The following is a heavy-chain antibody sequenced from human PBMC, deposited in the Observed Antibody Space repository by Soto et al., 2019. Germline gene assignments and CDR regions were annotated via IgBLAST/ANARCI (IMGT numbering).Heavy chain of an antibody. CDR3: AKAVGGSCYSACGY. D-gene: IGHD2-15*01. V-gene: IGHV3-30*18. Sequence: QVELVESGGGVVQPGRSLRLSCAASGFTFNSYGMHWVRQTPGKGLEWVAVISYDGSNKYYADSVKGRFAISRDNSNNTLYLQMNSLRAEDTAVYYCAKAVGGSCYSACGYWGQGTLVTVSS. CDR1: GFTFNSYG. CDR2: ISYDGSNK. J-gene: IGHJ4*02.